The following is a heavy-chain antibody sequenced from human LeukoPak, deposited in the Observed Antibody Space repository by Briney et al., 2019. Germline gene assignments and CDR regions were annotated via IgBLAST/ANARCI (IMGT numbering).Heavy chain of an antibody. CDR3: ARATGDGFSL. CDR1: GGSISSYY. J-gene: IGHJ4*02. D-gene: IGHD7-27*01. V-gene: IGHV4-59*01. CDR2: IYYSGST. Sequence: PSETLSLTCTVSGGSISSYYWSWIRQPPGKRLEWIGHIYYSGSTNYSPSLKSRVTISVDTSRNQFSLKLRSVTAADTAVYYCARATGDGFSLWGQGTLVTVSS.